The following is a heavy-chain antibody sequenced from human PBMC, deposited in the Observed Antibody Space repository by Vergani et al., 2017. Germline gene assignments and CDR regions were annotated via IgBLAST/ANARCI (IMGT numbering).Heavy chain of an antibody. J-gene: IGHJ4*02. CDR2: INPKSGGT. CDR1: GYTFTGYY. D-gene: IGHD5-18*01. CDR3: ARDVKGPSTAMAQS. V-gene: IGHV1-2*02. Sequence: QVQLVQSGAEVKKPGASVKVSCKASGYTFTGYYMHWVRQAPGPGLEWMGWINPKSGGTNYAQQFQGRVTITAYESTSTAYMELSSLRSEDTAVYYCARDVKGPSTAMAQSWGQGTLVTVSS.